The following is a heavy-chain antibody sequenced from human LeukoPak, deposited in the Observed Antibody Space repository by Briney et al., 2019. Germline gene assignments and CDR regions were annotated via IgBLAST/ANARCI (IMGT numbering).Heavy chain of an antibody. CDR3: AKGPIVGAPPYFDY. CDR1: GFTFSSYS. D-gene: IGHD1-26*01. Sequence: GGSLRLSCAASGFTFSSYSMNRVRQAPGKGLEWVSSISSSSSYIYYADSVKGRFTISRDNSKNTLYLQMNSLRAEDTAVYYCAKGPIVGAPPYFDYWGQGTLVTVSS. CDR2: ISSSSSYI. V-gene: IGHV3-21*01. J-gene: IGHJ4*02.